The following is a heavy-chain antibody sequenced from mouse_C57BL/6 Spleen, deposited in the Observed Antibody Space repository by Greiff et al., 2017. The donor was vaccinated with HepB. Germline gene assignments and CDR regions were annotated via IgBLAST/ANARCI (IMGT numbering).Heavy chain of an antibody. CDR2: ISDSGSYT. CDR1: GFTFSSYA. V-gene: IGHV5-4*01. CDR3: ARDQDYYGSSWFAY. J-gene: IGHJ3*01. Sequence: EVKLMESGGGLVKPGGSLKLSCAASGFTFSSYAMSWVRQTPEKRLEWVATISDSGSYTYYPDNVKGRFTISRDNAKNNLYLQMSHLKSEDTAMYYCARDQDYYGSSWFAYWGQGTLVTVSA. D-gene: IGHD1-1*01.